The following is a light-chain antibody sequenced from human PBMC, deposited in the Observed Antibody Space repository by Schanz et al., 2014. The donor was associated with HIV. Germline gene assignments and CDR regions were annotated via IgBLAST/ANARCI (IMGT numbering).Light chain of an antibody. Sequence: QSVLTQPPSVSAAPGQKVTISCSGSTSNIGNNYVSWYQQLPGTAPKLLIYDNYKRPSGVSDRFSGSKSGTSATLGITGLQTGDEADYYCGAWDGGLSLVLFGGGTKLTVL. CDR2: DNY. CDR3: GAWDGGLSLVL. J-gene: IGLJ2*01. CDR1: TSNIGNNY. V-gene: IGLV1-51*01.